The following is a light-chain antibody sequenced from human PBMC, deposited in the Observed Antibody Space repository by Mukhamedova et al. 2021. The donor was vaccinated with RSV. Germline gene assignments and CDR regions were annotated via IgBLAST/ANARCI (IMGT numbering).Light chain of an antibody. Sequence: WYQRRVHGITPKLLIYDASSLESGVPSRFRGSGSGTDFTLTINNLQPEDCATYYCQQFNIYPVTFGGGTKVEIK. CDR2: DAS. CDR3: QQFNIYPVT. V-gene: IGKV1-13*02. J-gene: IGKJ4*01.